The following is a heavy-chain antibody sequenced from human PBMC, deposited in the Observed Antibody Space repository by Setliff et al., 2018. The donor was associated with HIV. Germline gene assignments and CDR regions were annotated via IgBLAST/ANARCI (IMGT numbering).Heavy chain of an antibody. CDR1: GYTFSNYG. J-gene: IGHJ6*03. Sequence: ASVKVSCKASGYTFSNYGMNWVRQAPGQGLEWMGWINTDTGNPTYAQDFTGRFVFSLDTSVSTAYLQISSLKAEDTAVYYCARDHDYGDLSRDWFYMDVWGKGTTVTVSS. D-gene: IGHD4-17*01. CDR2: INTDTGNP. V-gene: IGHV7-4-1*02. CDR3: ARDHDYGDLSRDWFYMDV.